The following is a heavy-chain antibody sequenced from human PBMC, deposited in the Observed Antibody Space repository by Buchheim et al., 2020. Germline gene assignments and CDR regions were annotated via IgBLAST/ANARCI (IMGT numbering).Heavy chain of an antibody. CDR2: IDWDDDK. V-gene: IGHV2-70*15. CDR3: ARSYTGNYYEFDY. D-gene: IGHD1-26*01. J-gene: IGHJ4*02. Sequence: QVTLRESGPALVKPTQTLTLTCTFSGFSLSASGVCVSWIRQPSGKALEWLARIDWDDDKHYSTSLKTRLTISKDTSKNQVDLIMTSMDPVDTATYYCARSYTGNYYEFDYWGQGTL. CDR1: GFSLSASGVC.